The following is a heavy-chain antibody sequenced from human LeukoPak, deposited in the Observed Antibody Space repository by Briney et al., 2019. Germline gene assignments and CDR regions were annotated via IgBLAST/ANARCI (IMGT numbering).Heavy chain of an antibody. Sequence: GESLEIPCKGFGYSFTSYWIGLVRQRPGKGLEGMGIIYPGDSYTRYSPSFQGQVTISADKSISTAYLQWSSPKASDTAMYYCARRLGYEGVDYWGQGTLVTVSS. CDR2: IYPGDSYT. D-gene: IGHD5-12*01. J-gene: IGHJ4*02. CDR3: ARRLGYEGVDY. V-gene: IGHV5-51*01. CDR1: GYSFTSYW.